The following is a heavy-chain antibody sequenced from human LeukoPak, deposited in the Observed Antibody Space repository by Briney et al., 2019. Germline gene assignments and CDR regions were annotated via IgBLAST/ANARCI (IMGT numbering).Heavy chain of an antibody. V-gene: IGHV4-59*08. CDR3: ARHYGDRRRSAFDI. CDR1: GGSISSYY. CDR2: IYYSGST. J-gene: IGHJ3*02. D-gene: IGHD4-17*01. Sequence: SETLSLTCTVSGGSISSYYWSWIRQPPGKGLEWIGYIYYSGSTNYNPSLKSRVTISVDTSKNQFSLKLSSVTAADTAVYYCARHYGDRRRSAFDIWGQGTMFTVSS.